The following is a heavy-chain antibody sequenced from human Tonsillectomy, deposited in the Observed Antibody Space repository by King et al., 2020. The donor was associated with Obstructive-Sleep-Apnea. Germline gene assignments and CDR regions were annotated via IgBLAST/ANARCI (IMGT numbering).Heavy chain of an antibody. Sequence: VQLVESGGGVVQPGRSLRLSCAASGFTFSSYGMHWVRQAPGKGLEWVAFIRYDGSNKYYADSVKGRFTISRDNSKNTLYLQMNSRRAEDTAVYYCAKGGGARDYVWGTNDYWGQGTLVTVSS. CDR3: AKGGGARDYVWGTNDY. V-gene: IGHV3-30*02. D-gene: IGHD3-16*01. CDR2: IRYDGSNK. J-gene: IGHJ4*02. CDR1: GFTFSSYG.